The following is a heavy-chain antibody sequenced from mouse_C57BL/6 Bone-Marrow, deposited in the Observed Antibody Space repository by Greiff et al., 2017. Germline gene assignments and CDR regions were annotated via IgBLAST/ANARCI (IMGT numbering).Heavy chain of an antibody. D-gene: IGHD3-3*01. CDR3: ARPLGVMDY. CDR1: GYTFTDYY. V-gene: IGHV1-76*01. CDR2: IYPGSGNT. J-gene: IGHJ4*01. Sequence: VKVVESGAELVRPGASVKLSCKASGYTFTDYYINWVKQRPGQGLEWIARIYPGSGNTYYNEKFKGKAALTAEKSSSTAYMQLSSLTSEDSAVYFCARPLGVMDYWGQGTSVTVSS.